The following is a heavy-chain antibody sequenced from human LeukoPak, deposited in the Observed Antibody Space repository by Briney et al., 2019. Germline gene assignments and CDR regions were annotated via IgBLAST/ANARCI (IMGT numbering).Heavy chain of an antibody. J-gene: IGHJ4*02. CDR2: IIPIFGTA. CDR1: GGTFSSYA. D-gene: IGHD3-22*01. V-gene: IGHV1-69*13. CDR3: ARETPDYYDSSGYDY. Sequence: GASVKVSCKASGGTFSSYAISWVRQATGQGLEWMGGIIPIFGTANYAQKFQGRVTITADESTSTAYMELSSLRSEDTAVYYCARETPDYYDSSGYDYWGQGTLVTVSS.